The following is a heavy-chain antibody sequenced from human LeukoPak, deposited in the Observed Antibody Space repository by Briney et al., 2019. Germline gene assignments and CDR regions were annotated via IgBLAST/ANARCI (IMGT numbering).Heavy chain of an antibody. V-gene: IGHV3-23*01. CDR1: GFTFSSYS. CDR3: ARDYADYVGYFFFDY. D-gene: IGHD4-17*01. J-gene: IGHJ4*02. Sequence: PGGSLRLSCAASGFTFSSYSMNWVRQAPGKGLEWVSSISGGGETTYYADSAKGRFTISRDNSQNTLYPQMNSLRAEDTAVYYCARDYADYVGYFFFDYWGQGTLVTVSS. CDR2: ISGGGETT.